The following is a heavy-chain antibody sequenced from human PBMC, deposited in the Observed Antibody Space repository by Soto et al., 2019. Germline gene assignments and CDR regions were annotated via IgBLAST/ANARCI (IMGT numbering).Heavy chain of an antibody. Sequence: QITLKASGHTLVNPTPTLTLTCTVSGFSLTTRGVGVVWIRQPPVEAMESLALNYLDNDRRYNPSLRRRLAISKDTSKNQVVLTMAKVHPVDTGPYYCAHRRGGYNWDDGDFDYWGPGSLVTVYS. J-gene: IGHJ4*02. V-gene: IGHV2-5*02. CDR2: NYLDNDR. CDR3: AHRRGGYNWDDGDFDY. CDR1: GFSLTTRGVG. D-gene: IGHD1-20*01.